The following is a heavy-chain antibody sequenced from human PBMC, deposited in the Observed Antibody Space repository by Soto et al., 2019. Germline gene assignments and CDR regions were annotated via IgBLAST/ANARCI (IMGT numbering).Heavy chain of an antibody. V-gene: IGHV3-23*01. CDR3: ATNFYSSSWLSNDAFDI. Sequence: GGSLRLSCAASGFTFSSYAMSWVRQAPGKGLEWVSAISGSGGSTYYADSVKGRFTISRDNSKNTLYLQMNSLRAEDTAVYYCATNFYSSSWLSNDAFDIWGQGTMVTVSS. CDR2: ISGSGGST. D-gene: IGHD6-13*01. CDR1: GFTFSSYA. J-gene: IGHJ3*02.